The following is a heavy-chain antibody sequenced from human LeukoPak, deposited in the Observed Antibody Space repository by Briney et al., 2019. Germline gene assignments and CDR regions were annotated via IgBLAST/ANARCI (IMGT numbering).Heavy chain of an antibody. CDR3: AKVSIAAAGSDY. CDR2: IQQDGSEK. V-gene: IGHV3-7*01. Sequence: GGSLRLSCAASGFTFSSYWMTWVRQAPGKGLEWVANIQQDGSEKYYVDSVEGRFTISRDNDKNSLYLQMDSLRAEDTAVYYCAKVSIAAAGSDYWGQGTLVTVSS. D-gene: IGHD6-13*01. CDR1: GFTFSSYW. J-gene: IGHJ4*02.